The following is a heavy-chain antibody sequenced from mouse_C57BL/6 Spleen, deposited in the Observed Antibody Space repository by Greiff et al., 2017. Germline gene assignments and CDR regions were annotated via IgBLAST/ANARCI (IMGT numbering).Heavy chain of an antibody. D-gene: IGHD2-2*01. J-gene: IGHJ4*01. CDR3: ARSVTTRLYAMDY. Sequence: VQLQQPGAELVKPGASVKLSCKASGYTFTSYWMHWVKQRPGRRLEWIGRIDPNSGGTKYNEKFKSKATLTVDKPSSTAYMQLSSLTSEDSAVYYCARSVTTRLYAMDYWGQGTSVTVSS. V-gene: IGHV1-72*01. CDR2: IDPNSGGT. CDR1: GYTFTSYW.